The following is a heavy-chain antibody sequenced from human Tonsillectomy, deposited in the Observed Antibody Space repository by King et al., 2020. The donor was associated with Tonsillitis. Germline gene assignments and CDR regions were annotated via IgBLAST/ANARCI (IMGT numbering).Heavy chain of an antibody. CDR2: ISSSGSSI. CDR1: GFTFSDYY. D-gene: IGHD3-22*01. CDR3: ARERITMIVVVNDAFDI. J-gene: IGHJ3*02. Sequence: VQLVESGGGLVKPGGSLRRSCAASGFTFSDYYMSWIRQAPGKGLEWGSYISSSGSSIYYADSVKGRFTSSRDNAKNSLYLQMNSLRAEDTAVYYCARERITMIVVVNDAFDIWGQGTMVTVSS. V-gene: IGHV3-11*01.